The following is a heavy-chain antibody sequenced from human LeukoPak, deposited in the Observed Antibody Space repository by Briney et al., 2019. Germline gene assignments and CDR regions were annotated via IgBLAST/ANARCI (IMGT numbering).Heavy chain of an antibody. CDR1: GGSISSGGYY. V-gene: IGHV4-30-2*01. CDR3: ARVVPAASIDY. J-gene: IGHJ4*02. D-gene: IGHD2-2*01. Sequence: SQTLSLTCTVSGGSISSGGYYWSWIRQPPGKGLEWIGYIYHSGSTYYNPSLKSRVTISVDRSKNQFSLKLSSVTAADTAVYYCARVVPAASIDYWGQGTLVTVSS. CDR2: IYHSGST.